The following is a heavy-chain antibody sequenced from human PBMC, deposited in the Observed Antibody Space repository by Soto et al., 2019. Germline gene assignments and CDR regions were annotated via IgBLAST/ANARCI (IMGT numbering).Heavy chain of an antibody. D-gene: IGHD7-27*01. Sequence: EVQLLESGGGLVQPGGSLRLSCAASGFTFSSYAXSWVRXAPGKGLEWVSAISGSGGSTYYADSVKGRFTISRDNSKNTLYLQMNSLRAEDTAVYYXXKGWGNFDYWGQGTLVTVSS. CDR3: XKGWGNFDY. V-gene: IGHV3-23*01. CDR2: ISGSGGST. CDR1: GFTFSSYA. J-gene: IGHJ4*02.